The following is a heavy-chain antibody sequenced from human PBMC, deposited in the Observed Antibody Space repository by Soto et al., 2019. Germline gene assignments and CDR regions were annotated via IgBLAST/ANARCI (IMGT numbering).Heavy chain of an antibody. Sequence: GASVKVSCKASGGTFSSYAISWVRQAPGQGLEWMGGIIPIFGTANYAQKFQGRATITADESTSTAYMELSSLRSEDTAVYYCARKVVIATHYYYYYGMDVWGQGTTVTVSS. CDR1: GGTFSSYA. D-gene: IGHD3-22*01. CDR3: ARKVVIATHYYYYYGMDV. V-gene: IGHV1-69*13. CDR2: IIPIFGTA. J-gene: IGHJ6*02.